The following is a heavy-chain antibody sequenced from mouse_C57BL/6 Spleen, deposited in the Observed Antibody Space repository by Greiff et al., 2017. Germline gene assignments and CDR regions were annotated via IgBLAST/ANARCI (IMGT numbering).Heavy chain of an antibody. V-gene: IGHV2-2*01. Sequence: VKLVESGPGLVQPSQSLSITCTVSGFSLTSYGVHWVRQSPGKGLEWLGVIWSGGSTDYNAAFISSLSISKDHSKSQVLFRMNRLQDYDTALYYCDKRDYDGAMDYWGQGTSVTVSS. CDR1: GFSLTSYG. CDR2: IWSGGST. J-gene: IGHJ4*01. CDR3: DKRDYDGAMDY. D-gene: IGHD2-4*01.